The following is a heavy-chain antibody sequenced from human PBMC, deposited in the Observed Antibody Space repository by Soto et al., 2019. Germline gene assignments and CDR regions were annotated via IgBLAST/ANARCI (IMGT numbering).Heavy chain of an antibody. CDR2: IYYSGST. D-gene: IGHD6-25*01. CDR3: ARRSAARDYYFDY. CDR1: GGSISSSSYY. V-gene: IGHV4-39*01. Sequence: SETLSLTCTVSGGSISSSSYYWGWIRQPPGKGLEWIGSIYYSGSTYYNPSLKSRVTISVDTSKNQFSLKLSSVTAADTAVYYCARRSAARDYYFDYWGQGTLVTVSS. J-gene: IGHJ4*02.